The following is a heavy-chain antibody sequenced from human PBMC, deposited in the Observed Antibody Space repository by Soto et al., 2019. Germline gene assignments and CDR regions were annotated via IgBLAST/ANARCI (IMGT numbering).Heavy chain of an antibody. CDR2: IYPGDSDT. CDR1: GYSFTSDW. J-gene: IGHJ3*02. CDR3: ASYDYDPRAFDI. Sequence: PGESLKISCKGSGYSFTSDWIAWVRQMPGKGLEYMGIIYPGDSDTRYSPSFQGQVTISADKSISTAYLLWSSLKASDTAMYYCASYDYDPRAFDIWGQGTMVTVSS. V-gene: IGHV5-51*01. D-gene: IGHD3-22*01.